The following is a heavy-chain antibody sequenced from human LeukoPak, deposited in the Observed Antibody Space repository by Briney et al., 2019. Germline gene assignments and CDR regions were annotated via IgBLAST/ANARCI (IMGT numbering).Heavy chain of an antibody. D-gene: IGHD6-6*01. CDR3: ARPRGQLAPIDY. Sequence: SETLSLTCTVSGGSISSSSYYWGWIRQPPGKGLEWIGSIYYSGSTYYNPSLKSRVTISVDTSKNQFSLKLSSVTAADTAVYYCARPRGQLAPIDYWGQGTLVTVSS. J-gene: IGHJ4*02. V-gene: IGHV4-39*01. CDR2: IYYSGST. CDR1: GGSISSSSYY.